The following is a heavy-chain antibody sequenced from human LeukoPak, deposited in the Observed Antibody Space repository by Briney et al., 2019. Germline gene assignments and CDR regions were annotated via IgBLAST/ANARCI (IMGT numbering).Heavy chain of an antibody. CDR3: ARGLRLGVQLWLLRSPFDY. Sequence: SETLSLTCTVSGGSISNYYWSWIRQPPGKGLEWIGEINHSGSTNYNPSLKSRVTISVDTSKNQFSLKLSSVTAADTAVYYCARGLRLGVQLWLLRSPFDYWGQGTLVTVSS. CDR1: GGSISNYY. CDR2: INHSGST. V-gene: IGHV4-34*01. J-gene: IGHJ4*02. D-gene: IGHD5-18*01.